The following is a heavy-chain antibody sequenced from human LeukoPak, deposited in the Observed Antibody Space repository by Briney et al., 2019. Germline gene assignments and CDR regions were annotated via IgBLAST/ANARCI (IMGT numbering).Heavy chain of an antibody. D-gene: IGHD1-1*01. J-gene: IGHJ4*02. V-gene: IGHV1-2*02. Sequence: GASVKVSCKASGYTFTDYYIHWVRQAPGQGLEWMGWIDTKSGPTRFQQKFHGRVTMTRDTSIGTSEMELSRLTSDDTAVYYCARSHVWNDEAPFDLWGQGTLVTVSS. CDR2: IDTKSGPT. CDR3: ARSHVWNDEAPFDL. CDR1: GYTFTDYY.